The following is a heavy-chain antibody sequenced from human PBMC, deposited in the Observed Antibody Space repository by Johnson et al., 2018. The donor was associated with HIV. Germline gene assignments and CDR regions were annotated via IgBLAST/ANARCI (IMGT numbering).Heavy chain of an antibody. CDR3: ARERVAVTGPTRAFDI. CDR1: AFTVSDNY. J-gene: IGHJ3*02. CDR2: IYTGGST. Sequence: MLLVESGGGLVQPGGSLRLSSAASAFTVSDNYLSWVRQAPGKGLEWVSVIYTGGSTYYAASVTGRFTISRDNSKNTLYLQMNSLTAEDTAVYYCARERVAVTGPTRAFDIWGQGTMVTVSS. D-gene: IGHD6-19*01. V-gene: IGHV3-66*01.